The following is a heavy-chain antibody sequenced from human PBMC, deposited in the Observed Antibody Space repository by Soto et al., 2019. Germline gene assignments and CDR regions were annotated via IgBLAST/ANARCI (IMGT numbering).Heavy chain of an antibody. CDR3: ARSQGGSSSLDIYYYYYYGMDV. CDR1: GGTFSSYA. D-gene: IGHD2-15*01. Sequence: QVQLVQSGAEVKKPGSSVKVSCKAPGGTFSSYAISWVRQAPGQGLEWMGGIIPIFGTANYAQKFQGRVTITADDSTSTGYMELSSPRPEDTAVYYCARSQGGSSSLDIYYYYYYGMDVWGQGNTVTVPS. J-gene: IGHJ6*02. V-gene: IGHV1-69*01. CDR2: IIPIFGTA.